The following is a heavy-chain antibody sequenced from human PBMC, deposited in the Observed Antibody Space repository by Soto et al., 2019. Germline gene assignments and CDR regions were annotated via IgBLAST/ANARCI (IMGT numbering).Heavy chain of an antibody. D-gene: IGHD6-13*01. J-gene: IGHJ4*02. Sequence: QVQLVQSGAEVKKPGASVKVSCKASGYTFTSYDINWVRQATGQGLEWMGWMNPNSGNTGYAQKFQVRDTMSRNNSISTAYMELSSLRSEDTAVYYCARKLVREERNDYWGQGTLVPVSS. CDR1: GYTFTSYD. V-gene: IGHV1-8*01. CDR3: ARKLVREERNDY. CDR2: MNPNSGNT.